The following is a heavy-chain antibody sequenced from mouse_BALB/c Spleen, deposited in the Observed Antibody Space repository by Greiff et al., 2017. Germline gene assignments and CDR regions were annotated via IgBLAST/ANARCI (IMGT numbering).Heavy chain of an antibody. J-gene: IGHJ3*01. CDR3: ARELTGTRGFAY. D-gene: IGHD4-1*01. Sequence: EVKLMESGGGLVKPGGSLKLSCAASGFTFSDYYMYWVRQTPEKRLEWVATISDGGSYTYYPDSVKGRFTISRDNAKNNLYLQMSSLKSEDTAMYYCARELTGTRGFAYWGQGTLVTVSA. CDR1: GFTFSDYY. V-gene: IGHV5-4*02. CDR2: ISDGGSYT.